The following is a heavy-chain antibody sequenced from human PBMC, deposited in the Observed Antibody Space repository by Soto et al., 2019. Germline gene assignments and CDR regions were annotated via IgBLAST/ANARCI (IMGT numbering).Heavy chain of an antibody. J-gene: IGHJ4*02. CDR3: PTEPGGGVTPREVPDY. CDR2: IKSKSDGGTI. V-gene: IGHV3-15*01. Sequence: GSLRLSCAVSGFTISDAWMSWLRQAPGKGLERVGRIKSKSDGGTIDHAAPVKGRFTISRDVSKNTLYLQRNSVKTEDPAVYYCPTEPGGGVTPREVPDYWGTCTLATVS. D-gene: IGHD3-16*01. CDR1: GFTISDAW.